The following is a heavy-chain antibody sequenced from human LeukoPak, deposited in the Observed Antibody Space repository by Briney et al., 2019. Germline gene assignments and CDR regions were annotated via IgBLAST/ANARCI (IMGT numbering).Heavy chain of an antibody. Sequence: SETLSLTCTVSGGSISSYYWSWIRQPPGKGLEWIGYIYYSGSTNYNPSLKSRVTISVDTSKNQFSLKPSSVTAADTAVYYCARGGSGSGMDVWGKGTTVTVSS. CDR1: GGSISSYY. D-gene: IGHD6-19*01. V-gene: IGHV4-59*01. CDR2: IYYSGST. J-gene: IGHJ6*04. CDR3: ARGGSGSGMDV.